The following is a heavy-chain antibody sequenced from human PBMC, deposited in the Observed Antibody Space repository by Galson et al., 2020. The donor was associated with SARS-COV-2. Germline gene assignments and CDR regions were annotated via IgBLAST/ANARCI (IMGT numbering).Heavy chain of an antibody. CDR2: IWYDGSNK. V-gene: IGHV3-33*06. CDR1: GFTFSSYG. D-gene: IGHD3-10*01. Sequence: GSLRLSCAASGFTFSSYGMHWVRQAPGKGLEWVAVIWYDGSNKYYADSVKGRFTISRDNSKNTLYLQMNSLRAEDTAVYYCAKRSGLYGSGSYPDYWGQGTLVTVSS. J-gene: IGHJ4*02. CDR3: AKRSGLYGSGSYPDY.